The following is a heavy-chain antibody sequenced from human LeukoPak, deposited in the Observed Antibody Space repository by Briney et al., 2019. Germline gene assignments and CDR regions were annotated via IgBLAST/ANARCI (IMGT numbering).Heavy chain of an antibody. CDR3: ARDGSSFDY. J-gene: IGHJ4*02. Sequence: GGSLRLSCAASGFTFSNYWMSWVRQAPGKGLEWVANIKQDGSEIYYVDSVKGRFTTSRDNAKNSLYLQMNSLRAEDTAVYYCARDGSSFDYWGLGTLVTVSS. V-gene: IGHV3-7*01. CDR2: IKQDGSEI. D-gene: IGHD3-10*01. CDR1: GFTFSNYW.